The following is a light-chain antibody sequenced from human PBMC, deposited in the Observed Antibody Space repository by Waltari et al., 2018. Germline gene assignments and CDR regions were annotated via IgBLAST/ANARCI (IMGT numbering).Light chain of an antibody. J-gene: IGKJ4*01. CDR1: QSVLSSSNNKNY. V-gene: IGKV4-1*01. CDR2: WAS. Sequence: DIVMTQPPDSLAVSLGERATINCRSSQSVLSSSNNKNYLAWYQQKPGQPPKLLIYWASTRESGVPGRFSGSGSGTDFTLTISRVEAEDVGVYYCMQGTHWPLTFGGGTK. CDR3: MQGTHWPLT.